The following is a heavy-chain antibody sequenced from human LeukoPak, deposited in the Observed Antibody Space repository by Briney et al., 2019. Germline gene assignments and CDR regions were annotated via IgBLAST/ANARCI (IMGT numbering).Heavy chain of an antibody. D-gene: IGHD6-13*01. CDR2: INHSGST. Sequence: SETLSLTCAVYGGSFSSFCWSWIRQPPGKGLEWIGEINHSGSTNYNPSLKSRVTISVDTSKNQFSLKLSSVTAADTAVYYCAREKAAAGTGDFQHWGQGTLVTVSS. J-gene: IGHJ1*01. CDR1: GGSFSSFC. CDR3: AREKAAAGTGDFQH. V-gene: IGHV4-34*01.